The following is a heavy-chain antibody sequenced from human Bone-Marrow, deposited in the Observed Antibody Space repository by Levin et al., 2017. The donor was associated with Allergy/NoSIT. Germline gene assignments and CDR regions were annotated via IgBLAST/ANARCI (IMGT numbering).Heavy chain of an antibody. V-gene: IGHV6-1*01. J-gene: IGHJ4*02. Sequence: SETLSLTCAISGASVSSNTAAWNWIRHSPSRGLEWLGRTYYRSQWYYDYAVSVKSRITINPDTSKNEFSLQLNSVTPEDTAVYYCARGGWGNTVAVWSYWGQGTLVTVSS. CDR2: TYYRSQWYY. CDR3: ARGGWGNTVAVWSY. CDR1: GASVSSNTAA. D-gene: IGHD6-19*01.